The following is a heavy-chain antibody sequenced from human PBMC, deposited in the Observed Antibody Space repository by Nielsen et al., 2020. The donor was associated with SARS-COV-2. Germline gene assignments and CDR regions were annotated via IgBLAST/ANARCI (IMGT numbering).Heavy chain of an antibody. D-gene: IGHD1-14*01. J-gene: IGHJ5*02. V-gene: IGHV3-11*01. Sequence: GESLKISCSASGFLFSDYLMSWVRQAPGKGLEWIAYITTAGSTIFYADSVKGRFTISRDNTKKLLFLEMSSLRVADTAIYYCARVGRLPRTYMFDLWGQGTLVTVSS. CDR1: GFLFSDYL. CDR3: ARVGRLPRTYMFDL. CDR2: ITTAGSTI.